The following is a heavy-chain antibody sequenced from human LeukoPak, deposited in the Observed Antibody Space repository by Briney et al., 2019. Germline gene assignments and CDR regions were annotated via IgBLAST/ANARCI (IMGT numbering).Heavy chain of an antibody. D-gene: IGHD2-2*01. V-gene: IGHV1-18*01. CDR3: ARTPYCSSTTCEDFDY. CDR2: ISAYNGNA. Sequence: GASVKVSCKASGYTFTSYGISWVRQAPGQGLEWMGWISAYNGNANYAQNLQGRITMTTDTSTSTAYMELTSLRSDDTAVYYCARTPYCSSTTCEDFDYWGQGTLVTVSS. CDR1: GYTFTSYG. J-gene: IGHJ4*02.